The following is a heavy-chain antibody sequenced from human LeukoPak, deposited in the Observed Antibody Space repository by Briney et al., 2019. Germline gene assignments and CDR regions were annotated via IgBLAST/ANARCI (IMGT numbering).Heavy chain of an antibody. Sequence: ASVKVSCKASGYTFTGYYMHWVRQAPGQGLEWVGCINPNSGGTNYARKFQGRVTMTRDTSISTAYMELSRLRSDDTAVYYCARDPPDYYDSSGYSNTSFDYWGQGTLVTVSS. CDR1: GYTFTGYY. D-gene: IGHD3-22*01. V-gene: IGHV1-2*02. J-gene: IGHJ4*02. CDR2: INPNSGGT. CDR3: ARDPPDYYDSSGYSNTSFDY.